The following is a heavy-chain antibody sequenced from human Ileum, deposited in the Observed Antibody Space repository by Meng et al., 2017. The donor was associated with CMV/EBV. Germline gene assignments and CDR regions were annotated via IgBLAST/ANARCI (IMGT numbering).Heavy chain of an antibody. CDR2: IYTGGITT. D-gene: IGHD6-13*01. V-gene: IGHV3-23*03. CDR3: VKDRDSSSFMGIFDY. CDR1: GFTFSSYA. Sequence: GESLKISCAASGFTFSSYAMSWVRQAPGQGLGCVSVIYTGGITTSYADSVKGRFTISRDDSENTLYLQMNSLRTEDTAVYYCVKDRDSSSFMGIFDYWGQGTLVTVSS. J-gene: IGHJ4*02.